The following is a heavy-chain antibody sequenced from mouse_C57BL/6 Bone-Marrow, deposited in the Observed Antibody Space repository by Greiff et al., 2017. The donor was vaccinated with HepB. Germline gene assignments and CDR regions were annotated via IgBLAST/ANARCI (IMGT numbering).Heavy chain of an antibody. Sequence: VQLKQPGTELVKPGASVKLSCKASGYTFTSYWLHWVKQRPGQGLEWIGNINPSNGGTNYNEKFKSKATLTVDKSSSTADMRLSRLTSEDSAVYNCARNPVDVGDWGQGTTLTVSS. CDR3: ARNPVDVGD. V-gene: IGHV1-53*01. J-gene: IGHJ2*01. CDR2: INPSNGGT. D-gene: IGHD1-3*01. CDR1: GYTFTSYW.